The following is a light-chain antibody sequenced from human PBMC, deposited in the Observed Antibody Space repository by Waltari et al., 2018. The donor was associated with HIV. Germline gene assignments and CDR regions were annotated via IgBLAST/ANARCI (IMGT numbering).Light chain of an antibody. Sequence: DIHTTQSPSSLSASVGDRVTITCQASQDISNHLNWYQQKPGKAPKFLIYDVSNLEIGVPSRFSGSGSGTDFTFTISSLQPEDIATYYCHQYDNLPPTFGPGTKVDIK. CDR3: HQYDNLPPT. J-gene: IGKJ3*01. CDR2: DVS. V-gene: IGKV1-33*01. CDR1: QDISNH.